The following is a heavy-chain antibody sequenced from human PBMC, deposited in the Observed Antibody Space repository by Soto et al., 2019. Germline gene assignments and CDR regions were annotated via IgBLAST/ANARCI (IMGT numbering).Heavy chain of an antibody. CDR3: ARVSWGYCSSTSCYGLDY. CDR2: TYYRSKWYN. D-gene: IGHD2-2*01. V-gene: IGHV6-1*01. CDR1: WESVSRFSTA. J-gene: IGHJ4*02. Sequence: QALSMTCAIFWESVSRFSTASNWFRQSPSRGLEWLGRTYYRSKWYNDYAVSVKSRITINPDTSKNQFSLQLNSVTPEDTAVYYCARVSWGYCSSTSCYGLDYWGQGTLVTVSS.